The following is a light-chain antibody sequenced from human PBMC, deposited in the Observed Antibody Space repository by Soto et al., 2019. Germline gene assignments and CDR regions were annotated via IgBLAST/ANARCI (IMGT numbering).Light chain of an antibody. CDR2: KAS. J-gene: IGKJ1*01. Sequence: DIQMTQSPSTLSASVGDRVTITCRASQSISSWLAWHQQKPGKAPKALIYKASSLEGGVPSRFSGSGFGTEFTLTISSLQPDDFATYYCQQYNSYPWTFGQGTKVEIK. CDR3: QQYNSYPWT. V-gene: IGKV1-5*03. CDR1: QSISSW.